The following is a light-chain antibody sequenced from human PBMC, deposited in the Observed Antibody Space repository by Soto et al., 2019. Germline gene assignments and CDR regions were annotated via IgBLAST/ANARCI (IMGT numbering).Light chain of an antibody. CDR2: GAS. Sequence: PGERVTLSCRASQSVTSSYLTWSQRKPGQAPNLLIYGASTRATGIPARFSGSGSGIDFTLTISRLEPEDFAVYYCQQYGSSPLTFGGGTKVDIK. CDR1: QSVTSSY. J-gene: IGKJ4*01. CDR3: QQYGSSPLT. V-gene: IGKV3-20*01.